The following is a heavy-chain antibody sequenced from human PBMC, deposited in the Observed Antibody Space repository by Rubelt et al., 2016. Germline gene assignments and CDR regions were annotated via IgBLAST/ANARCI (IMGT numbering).Heavy chain of an antibody. Sequence: QVQLQESGPGLVKPSETLSLTCTVSGGSISNYYWSWIRQPPGKGLEWIGCISYSGDTNYNPSLRSRVTISVDTSKTQFSLELSSVTAADTAVYYCARALQYNWNPAVRWFDPWGQGTLVTVSS. CDR1: GGSISNYY. CDR3: ARALQYNWNPAVRWFDP. D-gene: IGHD1-20*01. CDR2: ISYSGDT. V-gene: IGHV4-59*12. J-gene: IGHJ5*02.